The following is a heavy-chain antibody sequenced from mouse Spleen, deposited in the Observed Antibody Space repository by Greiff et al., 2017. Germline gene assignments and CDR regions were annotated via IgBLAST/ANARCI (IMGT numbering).Heavy chain of an antibody. CDR3: AREEGLAEDY. CDR2: INPSTGGT. D-gene: IGHD3-3*01. V-gene: IGHV1-42*01. CDR1: GYSFTGYY. Sequence: EVKLQESGPELVKPGASVKISCKASGYSFTGYYMNWVKQSPEKSLEWIGEINPSTGGTTYNQKFKAKATLTVDKSSSTAYMQLKSLTSEDSAVYYCAREEGLAEDYWGQGTSVTVSS. J-gene: IGHJ4*01.